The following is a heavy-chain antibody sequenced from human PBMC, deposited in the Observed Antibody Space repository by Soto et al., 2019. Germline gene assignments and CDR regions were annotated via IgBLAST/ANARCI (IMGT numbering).Heavy chain of an antibody. V-gene: IGHV1-18*01. CDR1: GYTFTSYG. D-gene: IGHD3-9*01. CDR3: AREYDYDIVTGPPYYGMDV. Sequence: ASVKVSCKASGYTFTSYGISWVRQAPGQGLDWMGWISAYNGNTNYAQKFQGRVTITADKATSTAYMELSSLRSEDTAVYYCAREYDYDIVTGPPYYGMDVWGQGTTVTVSS. J-gene: IGHJ6*02. CDR2: ISAYNGNT.